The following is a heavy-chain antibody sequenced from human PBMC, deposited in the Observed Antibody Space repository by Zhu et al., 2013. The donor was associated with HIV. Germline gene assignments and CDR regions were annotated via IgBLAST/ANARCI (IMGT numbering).Heavy chain of an antibody. CDR3: ARTYYDSSGYYAKKYYYYYYGMDV. J-gene: IGHJ6*02. D-gene: IGHD3-22*01. V-gene: IGHV1-69*06. Sequence: QVQLVQSGAEVKKPGSSVKVSCKASGGTFSSYAISWVRQAPGQGLEWMGGIIPIFGTANYAQKFQGRVTITADKSTSTAYMELSSLRSEDTAVYYCARTYYDSSGYYAKKYYYYYYGMDVWGQGTTVTVSS. CDR2: IIPIFGTA. CDR1: GGTFSSYA.